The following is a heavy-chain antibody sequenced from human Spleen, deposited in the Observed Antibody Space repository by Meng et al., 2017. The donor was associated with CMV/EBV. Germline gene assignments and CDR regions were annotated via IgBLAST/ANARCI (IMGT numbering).Heavy chain of an antibody. D-gene: IGHD2-21*01. CDR3: ARRLHSDPTFDP. CDR2: TRNKANSYTT. Sequence: SGFPFSDHYLDWVRQAPGKGLEWVGRTRNKANSYTTEYAASVKGRFTVSRDDSKNSLYLQMNSLRAEDTAVYYCARRLHSDPTFDPWGQGTLVTVSS. CDR1: GFPFSDHY. V-gene: IGHV3-72*01. J-gene: IGHJ5*02.